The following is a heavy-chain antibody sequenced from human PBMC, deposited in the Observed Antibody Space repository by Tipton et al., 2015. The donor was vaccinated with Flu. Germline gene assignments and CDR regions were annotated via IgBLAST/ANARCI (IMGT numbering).Heavy chain of an antibody. J-gene: IGHJ4*02. CDR3: AREAGADYFDY. Sequence: TLSLTCAVSGYSISSGYYWDWIRHPPGKGLEWIGSIYHSGSTYYNPSLKSRVTISVDTSKNQFSLKLSSVTAADTAVYYCAREAGADYFDYWGQGTLVTVSS. CDR2: IYHSGST. V-gene: IGHV4-38-2*02. CDR1: GYSISSGYY.